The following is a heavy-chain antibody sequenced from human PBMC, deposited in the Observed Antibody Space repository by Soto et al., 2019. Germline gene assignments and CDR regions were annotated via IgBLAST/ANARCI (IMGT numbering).Heavy chain of an antibody. J-gene: IGHJ6*03. V-gene: IGHV1-8*01. D-gene: IGHD2-2*01. CDR1: GYTFTSYD. CDR2: MNPNSGNT. Sequence: ASVKVSCKASGYTFTSYDINWVRQATGQGLEWMGWMNPNSGNTGYAQKFQGRVTMTRNTSISTAYMELSSLRSEDTAVYYCARGLYCSSTSCYAHYYYYYMDVWGKGTTVTVSS. CDR3: ARGLYCSSTSCYAHYYYYYMDV.